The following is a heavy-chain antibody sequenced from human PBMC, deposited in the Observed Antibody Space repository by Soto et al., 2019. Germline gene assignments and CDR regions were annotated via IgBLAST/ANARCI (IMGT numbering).Heavy chain of an antibody. CDR1: GFTFSSYA. CDR2: ISYDGSNK. V-gene: IGHV3-30-3*01. CDR3: ARDPDCSGGSRPLGYYFDY. J-gene: IGHJ4*02. Sequence: GGSLRLSCAASGFTFSSYAMHWVRQAPGKGLEWVAVISYDGSNKYYADSVKGRFTISRDNSKNTLYLQMNSLRAEDTAVYYCARDPDCSGGSRPLGYYFDYWGQGTLVTVSS. D-gene: IGHD2-15*01.